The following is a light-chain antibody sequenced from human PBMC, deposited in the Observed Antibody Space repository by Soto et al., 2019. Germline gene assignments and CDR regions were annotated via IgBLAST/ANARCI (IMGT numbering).Light chain of an antibody. CDR3: QHYNSYSQA. Sequence: DIQMTQSPSTLSGSVGDRVTITCLASHTISSWLAWYQQKPGKAPKLLIYKASTLNSGVPSRFSGSGSGTEFTLTISSLQPDDFATYYCQHYNSYSQAFGQGTKVDIK. CDR2: KAS. CDR1: HTISSW. V-gene: IGKV1-5*03. J-gene: IGKJ1*01.